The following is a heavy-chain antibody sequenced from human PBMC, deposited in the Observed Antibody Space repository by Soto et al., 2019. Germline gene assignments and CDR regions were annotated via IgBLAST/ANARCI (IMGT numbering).Heavy chain of an antibody. CDR1: GYTFTGQY. J-gene: IGHJ4*02. CDR3: ARDRGYCINGLCYSRLDY. Sequence: ASVKVSCKASGYTFTGQYIHWVRQAPGQGLEWMGWINPNSGDTNYAQMFQGSVTMTRDTSISTAYMELSSLRSDDTAVYYCARDRGYCINGLCYSRLDYWGQGTLVTVSS. D-gene: IGHD2-8*01. V-gene: IGHV1-2*02. CDR2: INPNSGDT.